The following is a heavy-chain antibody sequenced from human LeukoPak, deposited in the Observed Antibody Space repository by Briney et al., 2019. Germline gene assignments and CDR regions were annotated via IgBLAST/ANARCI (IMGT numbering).Heavy chain of an antibody. J-gene: IGHJ2*01. D-gene: IGHD6-13*01. V-gene: IGHV3-13*01. CDR1: GFTFRSYD. CDR2: IGTAGEI. Sequence: GGSLRLSCAASGFTFRSYDMHWVRHATGKGLEWVSGIGTAGEIYYPGSVKGRFTISRENAKNSLYLQMNSLRAGDTAVYYCARAAYSSTWYSRYFDLWGRGTLVTVSS. CDR3: ARAAYSSTWYSRYFDL.